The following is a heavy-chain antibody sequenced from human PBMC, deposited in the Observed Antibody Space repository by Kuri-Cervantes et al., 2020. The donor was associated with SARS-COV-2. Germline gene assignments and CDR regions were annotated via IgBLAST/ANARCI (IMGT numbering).Heavy chain of an antibody. Sequence: GGSLRLSCAASGFPFSSYALSWVRQAPGKGLEWVSAISGSGGSTYYADSVKGRFTIYRDNSKSTLYLQMNSLRAEDTAVYYCTTLIDYWGQGALVTVSS. J-gene: IGHJ4*02. CDR1: GFPFSSYA. CDR3: TTLIDY. CDR2: ISGSGGST. V-gene: IGHV3-23*01.